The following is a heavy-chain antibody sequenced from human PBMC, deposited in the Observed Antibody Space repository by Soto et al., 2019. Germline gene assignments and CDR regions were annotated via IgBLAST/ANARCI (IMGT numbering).Heavy chain of an antibody. CDR2: ISYDGINK. J-gene: IGHJ4*02. CDR1: GFIFSSYG. V-gene: IGHV3-30*18. CDR3: AKSVYNWNDGFFDY. Sequence: GGSLRLSCAASGFIFSSYGMYWVRQAPGKGLEWVAVISYDGINKYYSDSVKGRFTISRDNSKNTLYLQMNSLRAEDTAVYYCAKSVYNWNDGFFDYWGQGTLVTVSS. D-gene: IGHD1-1*01.